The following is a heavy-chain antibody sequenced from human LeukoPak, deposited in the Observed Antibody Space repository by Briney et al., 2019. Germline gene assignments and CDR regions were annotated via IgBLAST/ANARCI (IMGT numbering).Heavy chain of an antibody. Sequence: GGSLRLSCAASGFTFSSYSMNWVRQAPGKGLEWVSSISSSSSYIYYADSVKGRFTISRDNAKNSLYLQMNSLRAEDTAVYYRAREGYCSSTSCYDAFDIWGQGTMVTVSS. CDR2: ISSSSSYI. J-gene: IGHJ3*02. V-gene: IGHV3-21*01. D-gene: IGHD2-2*01. CDR1: GFTFSSYS. CDR3: AREGYCSSTSCYDAFDI.